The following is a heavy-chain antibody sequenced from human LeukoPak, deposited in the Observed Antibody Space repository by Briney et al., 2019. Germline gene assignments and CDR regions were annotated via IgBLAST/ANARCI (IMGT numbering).Heavy chain of an antibody. D-gene: IGHD2-8*01. V-gene: IGHV3-23*01. CDR2: ISGSGGST. CDR1: GFTFSSYS. Sequence: ARSLRLSCAASGFTFSSYSVSWVRQAPGKGLEWVSRISGSGGSTYSADSVKGRFTISRDNSKNTLYLQMNSLRAEDTALYYCAKDRSCTNDICHGDFDYWGQGTLVTVSS. J-gene: IGHJ4*02. CDR3: AKDRSCTNDICHGDFDY.